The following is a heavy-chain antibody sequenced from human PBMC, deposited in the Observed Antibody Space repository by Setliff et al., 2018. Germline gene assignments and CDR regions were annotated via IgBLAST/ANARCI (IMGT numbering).Heavy chain of an antibody. V-gene: IGHV4-31*03. Sequence: KPSETLSLTCTVSDGSIRSGDYWGWIRQHPGKGLEWIGYIHHTGTTFYNPSLRSRVTISVDTSKNQSSLKLTSLTAADTAVYYCARAKDGYDFDYFDYWGQGTPVTVSS. CDR3: ARAKDGYDFDYFDY. D-gene: IGHD5-12*01. J-gene: IGHJ4*02. CDR2: IHHTGTT. CDR1: DGSIRSGDY.